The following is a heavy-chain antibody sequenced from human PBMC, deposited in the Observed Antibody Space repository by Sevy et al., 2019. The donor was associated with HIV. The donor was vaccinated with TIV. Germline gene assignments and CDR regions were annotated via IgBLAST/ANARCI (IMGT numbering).Heavy chain of an antibody. D-gene: IGHD6-19*01. V-gene: IGHV4-61*01. CDR3: ARDQGTGIAVAGLYYYYYGMDV. CDR2: IYYSGST. CDR1: GGSVSSGSYY. Sequence: SETLSLTCTVSGGSVSSGSYYWSWIRQPPGKGLEWIGYIYYSGSTNYNPSLKSRVTISVDTSKNQFSLKLSSVTAADTAVYYCARDQGTGIAVAGLYYYYYGMDVWGQGTTVTVSS. J-gene: IGHJ6*02.